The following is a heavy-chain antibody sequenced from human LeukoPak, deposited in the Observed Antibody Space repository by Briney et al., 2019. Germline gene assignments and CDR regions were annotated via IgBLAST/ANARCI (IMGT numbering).Heavy chain of an antibody. CDR1: GFTFNNYG. CDR2: IRFDGSHK. Sequence: GGSLRLSCAASGFTFNNYGMFWLRQPPGKRLVWVSFIRFDGSHKYYADSVKGRFTISRDNSKNTVYLQMDSLRAEDTALHYCAKTSLSDGSGHYYYMDVWGKGPRSPSP. CDR3: AKTSLSDGSGHYYYMDV. V-gene: IGHV3-30*02. D-gene: IGHD2-15*01. J-gene: IGHJ6*03.